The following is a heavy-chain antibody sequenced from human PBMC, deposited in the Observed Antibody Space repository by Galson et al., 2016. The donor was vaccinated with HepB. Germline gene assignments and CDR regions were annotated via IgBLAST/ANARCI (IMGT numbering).Heavy chain of an antibody. J-gene: IGHJ4*02. D-gene: IGHD3-3*01. CDR2: TFYRSNWQT. Sequence: CAISGDSVSSNIAGWYWIRQSPSRGLEWLGRTFYRSNWQTDYAESVRSRITINADTSKNQFSLHLSSVTPEDTAVYYCARSYRLGRGFGWWGQGTLVTVSS. CDR3: ARSYRLGRGFGW. V-gene: IGHV6-1*01. CDR1: GDSVSSNIAG.